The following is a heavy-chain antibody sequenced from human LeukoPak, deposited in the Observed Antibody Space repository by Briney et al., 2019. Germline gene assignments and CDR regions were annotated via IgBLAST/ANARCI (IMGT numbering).Heavy chain of an antibody. V-gene: IGHV3-30-3*01. CDR3: ARSGYYDILTGHFDY. D-gene: IGHD3-9*01. J-gene: IGHJ4*02. Sequence: GGSLRLSCAASGFTFSSYAMHWVRQAPGKGLEWVAVISYDGSNKYYADSVKGRFTISRDNSKNTLYLQMNSLRAEDTAVYYCARSGYYDILTGHFDYWGQGTLVTVPS. CDR1: GFTFSSYA. CDR2: ISYDGSNK.